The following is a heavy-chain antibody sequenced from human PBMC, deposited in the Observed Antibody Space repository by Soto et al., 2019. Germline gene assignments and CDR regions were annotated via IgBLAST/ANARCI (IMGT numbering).Heavy chain of an antibody. Sequence: PSETLSLTCSVSGGSVRSGNHFWNWIRQPPGRGLEWLGYMYYTGVTNYNPSLKSRVSMSVDTSKDQFSLNLTSLTAADTAVYFGGGAGEPLGYYGLDVWGQGTKVTVSS. V-gene: IGHV4-61*01. CDR3: GGAGEPLGYYGLDV. CDR1: GGSVRSGNHF. D-gene: IGHD3-3*01. J-gene: IGHJ6*02. CDR2: MYYTGVT.